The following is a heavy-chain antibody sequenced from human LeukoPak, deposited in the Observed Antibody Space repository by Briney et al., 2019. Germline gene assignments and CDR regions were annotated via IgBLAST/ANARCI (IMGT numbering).Heavy chain of an antibody. CDR1: GGTFSNYA. V-gene: IGHV1-69*01. J-gene: IGHJ4*02. D-gene: IGHD4-23*01. CDR3: ARGWLAETTVVTPYNY. CDR2: IILIFGTA. Sequence: SVKVSCKASGGTFSNYAINWVRQAPGQGLEWMGGIILIFGTAHYSQKFQGRVTITAVDSMSTAYMELSSLRSEDTAVYYCARGWLAETTVVTPYNYWGQGTLVTVSS.